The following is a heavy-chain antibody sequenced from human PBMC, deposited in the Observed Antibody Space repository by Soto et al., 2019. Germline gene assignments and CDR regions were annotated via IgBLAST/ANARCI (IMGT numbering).Heavy chain of an antibody. D-gene: IGHD3-3*01. CDR3: AKTVYDFWSGYGY. Sequence: GGSLRLSCAASGFTFSSYAMSWVRQAPGKGLEWVSAISGSGGSTYYADSVKGRFTISRDNSKNTLYLQMNSLRAEDTAVYSCAKTVYDFWSGYGYWGQGTLVTVPS. J-gene: IGHJ4*02. V-gene: IGHV3-23*01. CDR2: ISGSGGST. CDR1: GFTFSSYA.